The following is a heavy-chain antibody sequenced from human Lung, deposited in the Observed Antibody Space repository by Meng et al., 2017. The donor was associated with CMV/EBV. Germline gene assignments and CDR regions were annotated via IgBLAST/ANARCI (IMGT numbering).Heavy chain of an antibody. J-gene: IGHJ4*02. Sequence: LQGCGPGLVKPSGTLSLTCAVSGVSISISTWWSWVRQPPGKGLEWIGEIYHSGGTNYNPSLRGRVTISLDKSKNQFSLTLRSVTAADTAVYYCARDPYATGWAGWGQGTLVTVSS. CDR3: ARDPYATGWAG. D-gene: IGHD6-19*01. CDR1: GVSISISTW. CDR2: IYHSGGT. V-gene: IGHV4-4*02.